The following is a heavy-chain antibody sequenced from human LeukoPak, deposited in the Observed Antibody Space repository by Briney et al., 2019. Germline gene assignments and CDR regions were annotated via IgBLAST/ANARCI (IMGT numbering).Heavy chain of an antibody. V-gene: IGHV3-15*01. D-gene: IGHD2-2*01. CDR2: IKSKTDGGTA. CDR1: GFTFSNAW. J-gene: IGHJ4*02. CDR3: TTDRCSSTSCRPTDY. Sequence: GGSLRLSCAASGFTFSNAWMSWVRQAPGKGLEWVGRIKSKTDGGTADYAAPVKGRVTISRDDSKNTLYLQMNSLKTEDTAVYYCTTDRCSSTSCRPTDYWGQGTLVTVSS.